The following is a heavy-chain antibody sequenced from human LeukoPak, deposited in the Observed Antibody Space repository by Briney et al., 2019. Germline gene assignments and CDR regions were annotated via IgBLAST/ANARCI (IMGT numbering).Heavy chain of an antibody. CDR3: ARHIRGVISGSLDY. Sequence: GESLKISCKGSGYSFTSYWIGWVRQMPGKGLEWMGIIYPGDSYTRYSPSFQGQVTISADKSISTAYLQWSSLKASGTAIYYCARHIRGVISGSLDYWGQGTLVTVSS. CDR1: GYSFTSYW. V-gene: IGHV5-51*01. D-gene: IGHD3-22*01. CDR2: IYPGDSYT. J-gene: IGHJ4*02.